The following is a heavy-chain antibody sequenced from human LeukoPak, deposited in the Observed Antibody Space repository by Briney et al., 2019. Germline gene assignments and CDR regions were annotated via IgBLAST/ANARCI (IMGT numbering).Heavy chain of an antibody. CDR2: ISSSSSTI. Sequence: GGSLRLSCAASGFTFSSYSMNWVRQAPGKGLEWVSYISSSSSTIYYADSVKGRFTISRDNAKNSLYLQMNSLRAGDTALYYCARDLGYKDYVSAFDIWGQGTLVTVSS. V-gene: IGHV3-48*01. J-gene: IGHJ3*02. CDR1: GFTFSSYS. CDR3: ARDLGYKDYVSAFDI. D-gene: IGHD5-24*01.